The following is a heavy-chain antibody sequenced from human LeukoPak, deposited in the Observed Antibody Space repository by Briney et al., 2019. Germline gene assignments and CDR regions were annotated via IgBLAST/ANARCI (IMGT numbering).Heavy chain of an antibody. V-gene: IGHV3-23*01. CDR2: ISGSGDST. CDR1: GFTFSSYA. J-gene: IGHJ3*02. D-gene: IGHD3-10*01. CDR3: AKDTGFGEPHCAFDI. Sequence: PGGSLRLSCAASGFTFSSYAMSWVRQAPGKGLEWVSGISGSGDSTWYADSVKGRFTISRDNSKNTLYLQTNSLRAEDTAVYYCAKDTGFGEPHCAFDIWGQGTMVTVSS.